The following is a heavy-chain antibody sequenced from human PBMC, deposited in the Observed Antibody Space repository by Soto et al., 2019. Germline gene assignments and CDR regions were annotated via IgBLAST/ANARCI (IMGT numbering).Heavy chain of an antibody. J-gene: IGHJ4*02. Sequence: SETLSLTCAVYGESFSGYYWSWIRQPPGKGLEWIGEINHSGSTNYNPSLKSRVTISVDTSKNQFSLKLSSVTAADTAVYYCASGTLVVVAGTPFHGHYYFDYWGQGTLVTVS. CDR3: ASGTLVVVAGTPFHGHYYFDY. D-gene: IGHD2-15*01. V-gene: IGHV4-34*01. CDR1: GESFSGYY. CDR2: INHSGST.